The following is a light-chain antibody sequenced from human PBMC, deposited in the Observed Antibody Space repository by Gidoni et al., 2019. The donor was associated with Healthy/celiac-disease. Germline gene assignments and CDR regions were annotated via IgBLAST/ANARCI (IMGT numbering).Light chain of an antibody. CDR3: KQYNNWPPHT. CDR1: QSVSSN. V-gene: IGKV3-15*01. J-gene: IGKJ4*01. Sequence: EIVMTQSPATLSVSPGERATLSCRASQSVSSNLAWYQQKPGQAPRLLIYGASTRATGIPARFSGSGSGTEFTLTISSLQSEDFAVYYCKQYNNWPPHTFGGGTKVRSN. CDR2: GAS.